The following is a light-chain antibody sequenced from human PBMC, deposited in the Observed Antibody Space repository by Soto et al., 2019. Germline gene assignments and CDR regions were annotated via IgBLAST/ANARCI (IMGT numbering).Light chain of an antibody. V-gene: IGKV3-20*01. CDR1: QPVSSSY. CDR2: GAS. CDR3: QQCGISTWP. Sequence: EIVLTQSPGILSLSPGERATLSCRASQPVSSSYLAWYQQKPVQAPRLLIYGASTRATGIPDRFSGSGSGTDFTLTISRLEPEDFAVYYCQQCGISTWPFGQGTKVDIK. J-gene: IGKJ1*01.